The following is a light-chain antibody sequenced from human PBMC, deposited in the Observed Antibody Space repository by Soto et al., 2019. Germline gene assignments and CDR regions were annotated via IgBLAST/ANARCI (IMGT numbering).Light chain of an antibody. V-gene: IGKV3-11*01. Sequence: EIVLTQSPATLSLSPGERATHYCRAIQIFSIYLAWYQQKPGQAPRLLIYDSSNRAIGFPARFSGSGSGTDFTLTFSSLEPEDFAVYYCQQRSNWITVGQGTRLEIK. CDR3: QQRSNWIT. J-gene: IGKJ5*01. CDR2: DSS. CDR1: QIFSIY.